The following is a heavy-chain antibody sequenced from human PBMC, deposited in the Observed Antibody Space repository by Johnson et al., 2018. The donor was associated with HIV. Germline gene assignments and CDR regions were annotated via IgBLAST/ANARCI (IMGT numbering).Heavy chain of an antibody. V-gene: IGHV3-7*01. CDR3: ARVSLYGSDAFDI. CDR1: GFTFSSYA. Sequence: VQLVESGGGVVQPGRSLRLSCAASGFTFSSYAMHWVRQAPGKGLEWVANIKQDGSEKYYVDSVKGRFTISRDNAKNSLYLQMNSLRTEDTAVYYCARVSLYGSDAFDIWGQGTMVTVSS. D-gene: IGHD5-24*01. CDR2: IKQDGSEK. J-gene: IGHJ3*02.